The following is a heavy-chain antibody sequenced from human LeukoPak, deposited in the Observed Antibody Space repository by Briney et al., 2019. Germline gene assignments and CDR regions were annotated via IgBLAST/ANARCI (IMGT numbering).Heavy chain of an antibody. V-gene: IGHV4-34*01. Sequence: SETLSLTCAVYGGSFSGYYWSWIRQPPGKGLEWIGEINHSGSTNYNPSLKSRVTISLDTSKNQFSLKLSSVTAADTAVYYCAGVYYLLPYFDLWGRGTLVTVSS. D-gene: IGHD3-22*01. CDR3: AGVYYLLPYFDL. CDR2: INHSGST. CDR1: GGSFSGYY. J-gene: IGHJ2*01.